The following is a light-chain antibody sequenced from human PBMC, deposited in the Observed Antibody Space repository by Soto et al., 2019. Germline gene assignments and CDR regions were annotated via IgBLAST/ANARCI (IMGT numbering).Light chain of an antibody. CDR1: QSVLYSSNNKNF. CDR2: WAS. Sequence: DIVMTQSPDSLAVSLGERATVNCKSSQSVLYSSNNKNFLAWFQQKPGQPPKLLLYWASTRESGVPDRFSGSGSGTDFTLTISGLQAEDVAVYYCQQYYNTPRTFGQGTKVEIK. J-gene: IGKJ1*01. V-gene: IGKV4-1*01. CDR3: QQYYNTPRT.